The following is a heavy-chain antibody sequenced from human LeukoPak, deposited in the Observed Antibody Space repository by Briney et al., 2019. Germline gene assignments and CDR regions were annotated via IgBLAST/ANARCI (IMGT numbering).Heavy chain of an antibody. Sequence: GGSLRLSCAASGFTVSSNYMSWVRRDRGKGLEWVSVIYSGGSTYYADSVKGRFTISRDNSKNTLYLQMNSLRAEDTAVYYCARSRLVYYYDSSGYPYYFDYWGQGTLVTVSS. J-gene: IGHJ4*02. CDR2: IYSGGST. D-gene: IGHD3-22*01. CDR3: ARSRLVYYYDSSGYPYYFDY. V-gene: IGHV3-66*01. CDR1: GFTVSSNY.